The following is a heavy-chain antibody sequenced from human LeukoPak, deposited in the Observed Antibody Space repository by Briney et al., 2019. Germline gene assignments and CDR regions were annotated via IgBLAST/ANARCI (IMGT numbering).Heavy chain of an antibody. J-gene: IGHJ4*02. CDR3: PKQRRKHFEY. V-gene: IGHV5-51*01. CDR1: GFNFTNYW. CDR2: IYPGDSDT. D-gene: IGHD1-14*01. Sequence: GESLKISCKGSGFNFTNYWIGWVRQTPGKGLEWMGIIYPGDSDTRYTSSFQGQVTISADKSITTAYLQWSSPKASDTAMYYCPKQRRKHFEYWGQGTLVTVSS.